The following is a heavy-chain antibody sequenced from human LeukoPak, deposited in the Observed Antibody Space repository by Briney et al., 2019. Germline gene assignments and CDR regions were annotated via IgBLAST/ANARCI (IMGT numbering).Heavy chain of an antibody. Sequence: SQTLSLTCTVSGVSMSTYYWSWIRQSPGKGLEWLAYIHYSGSTNINPSLKGRLVISIDTSKNQFSLKLSSVTAADTAVYYCARHSGAGTGFVYWGQGTLVTVSS. CDR3: ARHSGAGTGFVY. CDR2: IHYSGST. V-gene: IGHV4-59*08. CDR1: GVSMSTYY. D-gene: IGHD6-19*01. J-gene: IGHJ4*02.